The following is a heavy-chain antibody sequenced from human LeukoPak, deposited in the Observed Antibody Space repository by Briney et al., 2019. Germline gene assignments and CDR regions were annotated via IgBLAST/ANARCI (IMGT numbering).Heavy chain of an antibody. Sequence: PGGSLRLSCAASGFTFSNFAMHWVRQAPGKGLEWVAVISYDGDNEYYADSVKGQFIISRDNSKDRLYLQMNSLRPEDTAMYYCARVRGGRSWYYYGMDVWGRGTTVTVSS. CDR2: ISYDGDNE. D-gene: IGHD3-16*01. V-gene: IGHV3-30-3*01. CDR1: GFTFSNFA. J-gene: IGHJ6*02. CDR3: ARVRGGRSWYYYGMDV.